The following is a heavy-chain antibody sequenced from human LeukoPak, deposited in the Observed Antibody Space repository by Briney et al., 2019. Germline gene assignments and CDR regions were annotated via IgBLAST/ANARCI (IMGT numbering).Heavy chain of an antibody. D-gene: IGHD3-10*01. J-gene: IGHJ4*02. Sequence: QPGGSLRLSCAASGFSFSSYAMSWVRQAPGKGLEWVSAISGSGGGTYYADSVKGRFTISRDNSKNTLYRQMNSLRAEDTAVYYCAKEYYYGSGSYSPYYFDYWGQGTLVTVSS. CDR1: GFSFSSYA. CDR2: ISGSGGGT. V-gene: IGHV3-23*01. CDR3: AKEYYYGSGSYSPYYFDY.